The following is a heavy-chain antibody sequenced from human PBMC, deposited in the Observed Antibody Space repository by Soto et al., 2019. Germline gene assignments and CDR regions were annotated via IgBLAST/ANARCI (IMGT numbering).Heavy chain of an antibody. CDR3: ASGTIVGAPSLDY. CDR1: GYTFTGYY. D-gene: IGHD1-26*01. CDR2: INPNSGGT. Sequence: AAVKVSCKASGYTFTGYYMHWVRQAPGQGREGMGWINPNSGGTNYAQKFQGRVTMTRDTSISTAYMELSRLRSDDTAVYYCASGTIVGAPSLDYWGQGTLVTVSS. V-gene: IGHV1-2*02. J-gene: IGHJ4*02.